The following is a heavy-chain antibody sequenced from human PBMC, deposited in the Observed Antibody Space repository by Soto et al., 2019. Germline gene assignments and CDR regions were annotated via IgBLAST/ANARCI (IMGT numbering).Heavy chain of an antibody. CDR2: INAGNGDT. Sequence: ASVKVTCKAFGYTYTDYAMHWVRQAPRQGLEWLGWINAGNGDTIYSQKFQGRVTIIRDTSASTACMDLSSLRSEDTAVYYCARDLRGYTFGYVPYYYGMDVWGQGTTVTVSS. CDR3: ARDLRGYTFGYVPYYYGMDV. V-gene: IGHV1-3*01. J-gene: IGHJ6*02. CDR1: GYTYTDYA. D-gene: IGHD5-18*01.